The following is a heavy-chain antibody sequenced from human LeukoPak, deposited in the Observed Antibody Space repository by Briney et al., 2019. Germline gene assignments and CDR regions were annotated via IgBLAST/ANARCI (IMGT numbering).Heavy chain of an antibody. Sequence: QPGGSLRLSCAASGFTFSMYAMHWVRQAPGKGLEFVSAISSDGDTYYAKSVRGRFIISRDNSKNTLYLQMNSLRAEDAAVYYCAKAPLGRCTGVICYYFDYWGQGTLVTVSS. CDR3: AKAPLGRCTGVICYYFDY. CDR2: ISSDGDT. V-gene: IGHV3-64*01. CDR1: GFTFSMYA. D-gene: IGHD2-15*01. J-gene: IGHJ4*02.